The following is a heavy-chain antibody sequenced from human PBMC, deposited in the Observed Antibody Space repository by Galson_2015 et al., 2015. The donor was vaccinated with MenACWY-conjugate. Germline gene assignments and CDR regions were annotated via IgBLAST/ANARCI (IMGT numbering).Heavy chain of an antibody. CDR1: GYSFTNYW. D-gene: IGHD1-26*01. CDR3: ARHPPGGRGMDV. J-gene: IGHJ6*02. V-gene: IGHV5-51*01. CDR2: IDTVDSNT. Sequence: QSGAEVKKPGESLKISCKGTGYSFTNYWIAWVRQMPGKGLEWMGLIDTVDSNTRYSPSFQGQVTISADKSISTAYLQWTSLRASDTAMYYCARHPPGGRGMDVWGQGTTVTVSS.